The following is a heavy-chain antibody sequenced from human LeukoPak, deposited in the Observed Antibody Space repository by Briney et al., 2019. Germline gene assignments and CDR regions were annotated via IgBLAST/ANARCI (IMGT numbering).Heavy chain of an antibody. J-gene: IGHJ4*02. CDR1: GYTFTGYY. CDR2: INPNRGGT. Sequence: ASVKVSCKASGYTFTGYYMHWVRQAPGQGLEWMGRINPNRGGTNYAQKFQGRVTMTRDTSISTAYMELSRLRSDDTAVYYCASALGARTPMDDYWGQGTLVTVSS. V-gene: IGHV1-2*06. D-gene: IGHD6-6*01. CDR3: ASALGARTPMDDY.